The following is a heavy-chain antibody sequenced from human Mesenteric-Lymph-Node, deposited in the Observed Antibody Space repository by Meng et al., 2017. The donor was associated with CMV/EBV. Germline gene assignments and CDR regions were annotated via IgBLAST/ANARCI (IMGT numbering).Heavy chain of an antibody. CDR1: GFTFSSYA. V-gene: IGHV3-23*01. J-gene: IGHJ3*02. D-gene: IGHD2-2*02. Sequence: GESLKISCAASGFTFSSYAMSWVRQAPGKGLEWVSAIRGSGGSTYHADSVKGRFTISRDNSKNTLYLQMNSLRAEDTAVYYCAQQFAEHQVLYDAFDIWGQGTMVTVSS. CDR3: AQQFAEHQVLYDAFDI. CDR2: IRGSGGST.